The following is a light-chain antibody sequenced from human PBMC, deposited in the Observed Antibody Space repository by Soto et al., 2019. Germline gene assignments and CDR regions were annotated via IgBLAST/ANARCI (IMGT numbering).Light chain of an antibody. Sequence: EIVLTQSPGTLSLSPGERATLSCRASQSVSSSYLAWYQQKPAQAPRLLIYGASNRATGIPDRFSGSGSGTDFTLTISRLEPEDSAVYYCQQHGQWPITFGQGTRLEIK. CDR3: QQHGQWPIT. J-gene: IGKJ5*01. CDR2: GAS. CDR1: QSVSSSY. V-gene: IGKV3-20*01.